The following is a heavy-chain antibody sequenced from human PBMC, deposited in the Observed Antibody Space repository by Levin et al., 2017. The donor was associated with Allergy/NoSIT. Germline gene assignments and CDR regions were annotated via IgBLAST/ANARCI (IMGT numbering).Heavy chain of an antibody. V-gene: IGHV4-39*01. J-gene: IGHJ4*02. CDR1: CGSISSTSYY. CDR3: VRLRRPLPGSSRPYYYLDS. CDR2: IFYSAST. D-gene: IGHD3-10*01. Sequence: SQTLSLPCTVSCGSISSTSYYWGWIRQPPGKGLEWIGGIFYSASTYYNPSLRGLVTISVDTSRNQFSLRLKFVTAADTAVYYCVRLRRPLPGSSRPYYYLDSWGQGTLVTVSS.